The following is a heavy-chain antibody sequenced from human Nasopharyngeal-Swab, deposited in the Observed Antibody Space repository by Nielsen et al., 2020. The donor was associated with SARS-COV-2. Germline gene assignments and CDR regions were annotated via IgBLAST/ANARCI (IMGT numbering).Heavy chain of an antibody. CDR1: GESFSGYY. CDR2: INHSGST. CDR3: ARGGYYCSSTSCYYYSGYYYGMDV. Sequence: SETLSLTCAVYGESFSGYYWSWIRQPPGKGLDWIGEINHSGSTKYNPSLKSRVNISVDTSKNQFSLKVSSVTAADTAVYYCARGGYYCSSTSCYYYSGYYYGMDVWGQGTTVTVSS. J-gene: IGHJ6*02. D-gene: IGHD2-2*01. V-gene: IGHV4-34*01.